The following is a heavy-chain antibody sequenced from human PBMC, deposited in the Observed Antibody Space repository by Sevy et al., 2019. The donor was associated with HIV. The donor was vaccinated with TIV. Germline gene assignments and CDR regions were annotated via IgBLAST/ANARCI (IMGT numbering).Heavy chain of an antibody. Sequence: GGSLRLSCAASGFTFSNAWMSWVRQSPGKGLEWVGRIRSKAGGGTTGYATIVKGKFTISRDDSRDILYLQLNSLETEDTAVYYCTTDHRRDGIVVVPFEYWGQGTLVTVSS. CDR1: GFTFSNAW. CDR3: TTDHRRDGIVVVPFEY. D-gene: IGHD2-15*01. J-gene: IGHJ4*02. V-gene: IGHV3-15*01. CDR2: IRSKAGGGTT.